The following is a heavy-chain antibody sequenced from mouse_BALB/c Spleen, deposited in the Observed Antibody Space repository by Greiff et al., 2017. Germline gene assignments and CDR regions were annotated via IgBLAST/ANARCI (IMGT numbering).Heavy chain of an antibody. CDR1: GFNINDSY. J-gene: IGHJ2*01. V-gene: IGHV14-3*02. CDR3: ARTLIRPYGCEYYFDY. CDR2: IEPANGNN. D-gene: IGHD1-2*01. Sequence: VQLKQSGAELVKPGASVKLSCTASGFNINDSYMHWVNQRPEQGLEWIGRIEPANGNNKYDSKFQGKATITADTSSNTAYLQLSSLTSEDTVVYYCARTLIRPYGCEYYFDYWGQGTTLTVSS.